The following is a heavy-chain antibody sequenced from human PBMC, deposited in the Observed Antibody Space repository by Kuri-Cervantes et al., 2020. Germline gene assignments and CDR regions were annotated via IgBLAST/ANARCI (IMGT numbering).Heavy chain of an antibody. V-gene: IGHV4-34*01. CDR3: ARGPPGRMVQGVIITTPYYYYYYMDV. J-gene: IGHJ6*03. Sequence: GSLRLSCAVYGGSFSGYYWSWIRQPPGKGLEWIGEINHSGSTNYNPSLKSRVTISVDTSKNQFSLKLSSVTAADTAAYYCARGPPGRMVQGVIITTPYYYYYYMDVWGKGTTVTVSS. CDR1: GGSFSGYY. CDR2: INHSGST. D-gene: IGHD3-10*01.